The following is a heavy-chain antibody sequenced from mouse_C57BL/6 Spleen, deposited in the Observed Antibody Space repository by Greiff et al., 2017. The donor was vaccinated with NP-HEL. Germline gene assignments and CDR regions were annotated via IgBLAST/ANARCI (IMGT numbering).Heavy chain of an antibody. J-gene: IGHJ3*01. CDR2: IWSGGST. D-gene: IGHD1-1*01. Sequence: VQLQQSGPGLVQPSQCLSITCTVSGFSLTSYGVHWVRQSPGKGLEWLGVIWSGGSTDYNAAFISRLSISKDNSKSQVFFKMNSLQADDTAIYYCALYYYGSKAWFAYWGQGTLVTVSA. V-gene: IGHV2-2*01. CDR1: GFSLTSYG. CDR3: ALYYYGSKAWFAY.